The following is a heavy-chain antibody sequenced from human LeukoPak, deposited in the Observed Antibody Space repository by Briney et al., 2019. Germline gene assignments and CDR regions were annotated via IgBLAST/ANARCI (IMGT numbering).Heavy chain of an antibody. Sequence: GASLQISGKGSGSIFTSYWIGWVRQLPGKGLGWMGIIYPGDSDTRYSPSFQGQVTISADKSISTAYLQWSSLKASDTAMYYCARHRQGYSCLDVWGQGTTVTVSS. CDR1: GSIFTSYW. J-gene: IGHJ6*02. V-gene: IGHV5-51*01. CDR2: IYPGDSDT. D-gene: IGHD5-18*01. CDR3: ARHRQGYSCLDV.